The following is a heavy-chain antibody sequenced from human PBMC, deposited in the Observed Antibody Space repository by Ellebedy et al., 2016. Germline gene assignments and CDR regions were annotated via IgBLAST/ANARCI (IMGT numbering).Heavy chain of an antibody. V-gene: IGHV1-46*01. CDR2: IHPSGGRT. CDR1: RYTFTNFY. CDR3: MRGVRAY. D-gene: IGHD2-21*01. J-gene: IGHJ4*02. Sequence: ASVKVSXKASRYTFTNFYMHWVRQAPGQGLEWMGMIHPSGGRTRYAQKFQGRVTMTRDMSTATFYMEVTSLRSDDAAIYYCMRGVRAYWGQGTLVSVSS.